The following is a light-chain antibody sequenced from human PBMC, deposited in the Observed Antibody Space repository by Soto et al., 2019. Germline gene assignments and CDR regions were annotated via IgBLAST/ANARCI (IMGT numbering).Light chain of an antibody. CDR1: SSDVGGYNY. CDR2: EVT. J-gene: IGLJ1*01. V-gene: IGLV2-8*01. CDR3: SSYAGTTPYV. Sequence: QSVLTQPPAASGSPGQSVTISCTGTSSDVGGYNYVSWYQQHPGKAPKLMIYEVTKRPSWVPDRFSGSKSGTTASLTVSGLQAEDEADYYCSSYAGTTPYVFGTGTKVTVL.